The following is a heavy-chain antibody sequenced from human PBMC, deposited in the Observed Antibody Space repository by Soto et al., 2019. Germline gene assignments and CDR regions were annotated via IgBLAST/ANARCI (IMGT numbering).Heavy chain of an antibody. CDR3: ARGGRDGYNLDWYFDL. D-gene: IGHD5-12*01. CDR1: GFTFSNYA. J-gene: IGHJ2*01. V-gene: IGHV3-30-3*01. CDR2: ISYDESNE. Sequence: ESGGGVVRPGRSLRLSCAASGFTFSNYAMHWVRQAPAKGLDWVAVISYDESNEYYADSVKGRFTISRDNFRNTLYLQVNSLRPEDTAVYYCARGGRDGYNLDWYFDLWGRGTLVTVSS.